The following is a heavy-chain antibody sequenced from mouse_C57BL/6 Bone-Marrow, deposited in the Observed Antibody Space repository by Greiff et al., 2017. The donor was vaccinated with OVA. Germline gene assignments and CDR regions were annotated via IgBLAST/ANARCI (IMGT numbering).Heavy chain of an antibody. D-gene: IGHD1-1*01. V-gene: IGHV1-69*01. CDR1: GYTFTSYW. J-gene: IGHJ1*03. CDR3: ARGYGSSYVGYFDV. Sequence: QVQLQQPGAELVMPGASVKLSCKASGYTFTSYWMHWAKQRPGQGLEWIGEIDPSDSYTNYHQKFKGKSTLTVDKSSITAYMQLSSLTSEDSAVYYCARGYGSSYVGYFDVWGTGTTVTVSS. CDR2: IDPSDSYT.